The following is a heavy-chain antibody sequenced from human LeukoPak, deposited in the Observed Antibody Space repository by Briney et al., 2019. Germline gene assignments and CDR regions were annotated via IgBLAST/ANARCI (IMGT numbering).Heavy chain of an antibody. J-gene: IGHJ6*03. D-gene: IGHD5-12*01. CDR1: GGSISSYY. V-gene: IGHV4-59*01. CDR3: ARVVYSGYDFRGAMDV. Sequence: SETLSLTCTVSGGSISSYYWSWIRQPPGKGLEWIGYIYYTGSTNHNPSLKSRVTISVDTSRNQFSLKLSSVTAADTAVYYCARVVYSGYDFRGAMDVWGKGTTVTVSS. CDR2: IYYTGST.